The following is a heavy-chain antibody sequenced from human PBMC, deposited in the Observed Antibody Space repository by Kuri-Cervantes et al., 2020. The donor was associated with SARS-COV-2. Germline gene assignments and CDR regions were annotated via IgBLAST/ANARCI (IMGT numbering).Heavy chain of an antibody. V-gene: IGHV1-69*13. CDR1: GGTFSSYA. D-gene: IGHD6-19*01. CDR2: IIPIFGTA. Sequence: SVKVSCKASGGTFSSYAISWVRQAPGQGLEWMGGIIPIFGTANCAQKFQGRVTITADESTSTAYMELSSLRSEDTAVYYCASRWGIAVAGPPDYWGQGTLVTVSS. J-gene: IGHJ4*02. CDR3: ASRWGIAVAGPPDY.